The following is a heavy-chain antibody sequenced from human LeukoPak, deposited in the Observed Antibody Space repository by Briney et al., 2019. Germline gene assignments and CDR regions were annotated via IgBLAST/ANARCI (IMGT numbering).Heavy chain of an antibody. CDR3: AKDRLRGYTYVDY. CDR2: IRYDGSSK. V-gene: IGHV3-30*02. Sequence: GGSLRLSCAASGFTFSSYAMSWVRQAPGKGLEWVAFIRYDGSSKSYADAVKGRFTISRDNSKNTLYLQMNSLRAEDTAAYYCAKDRLRGYTYVDYWGQGTLVTVSS. J-gene: IGHJ4*02. D-gene: IGHD5-18*01. CDR1: GFTFSSYA.